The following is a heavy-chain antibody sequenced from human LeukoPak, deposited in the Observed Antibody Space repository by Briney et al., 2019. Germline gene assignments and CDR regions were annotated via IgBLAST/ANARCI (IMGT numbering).Heavy chain of an antibody. CDR1: GFTFSSYA. CDR2: ISGSGGST. D-gene: IGHD3-10*01. CDR3: AKDEDYYGSGGLFDY. V-gene: IGHV3-23*01. Sequence: GGSLRLSCAASGFTFSSYAMSWVRQAPGKGLEWVSAISGSGGSTYYADSVKGRFTISRDNSKNTLYLQMNSLRAEDTAVYYCAKDEDYYGSGGLFDYWGQGTLVTVSS. J-gene: IGHJ4*02.